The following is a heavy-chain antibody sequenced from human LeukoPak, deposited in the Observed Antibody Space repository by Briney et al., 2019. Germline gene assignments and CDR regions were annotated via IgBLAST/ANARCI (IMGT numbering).Heavy chain of an antibody. CDR1: GVSISSSNSY. Sequence: SETLSLTCTVSGVSISSSNSYWGWIRQPPGKGLEWIGSIYYSGNTYYNASLKSQVSISIDTSKNRFSLKLTSVTAADTAVYYCVREARGYTYGPYFDYWGQGTLVTVSS. V-gene: IGHV4-39*01. J-gene: IGHJ4*02. CDR3: VREARGYTYGPYFDY. D-gene: IGHD5-18*01. CDR2: IYYSGNT.